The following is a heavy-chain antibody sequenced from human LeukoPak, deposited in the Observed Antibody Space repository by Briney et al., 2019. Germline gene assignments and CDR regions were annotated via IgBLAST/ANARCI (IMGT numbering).Heavy chain of an antibody. V-gene: IGHV3-30-3*01. J-gene: IGHJ6*02. Sequence: PGGSLRLSCAASGFTFSTYAIHWVRQAPGKGLEWVAIISYDGNNKFYADSVKGRFTISRDNSKNTLYLQMNSLRLEDTAVYYCAREKSDDYGMDVWGQGTTVTVSS. CDR1: GFTFSTYA. CDR2: ISYDGNNK. CDR3: AREKSDDYGMDV. D-gene: IGHD3-16*01.